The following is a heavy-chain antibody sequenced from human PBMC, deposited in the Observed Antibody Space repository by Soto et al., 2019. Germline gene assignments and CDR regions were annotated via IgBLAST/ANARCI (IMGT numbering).Heavy chain of an antibody. J-gene: IGHJ5*02. CDR3: ARAVYSSSWVNWFDP. D-gene: IGHD6-13*01. CDR1: GGSISSYY. Sequence: SETLSLTCTVSGGSISSYYWSWIRQPPGKGLEWIGYIYYSGSTNYNPSLKSRVTISVDTSKNQFSLKLSSVTAADTAVYYCARAVYSSSWVNWFDPWGQGTLVTVS. V-gene: IGHV4-59*01. CDR2: IYYSGST.